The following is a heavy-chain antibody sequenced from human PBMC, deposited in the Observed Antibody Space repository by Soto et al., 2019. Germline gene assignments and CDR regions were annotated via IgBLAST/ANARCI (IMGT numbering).Heavy chain of an antibody. CDR1: GGTFSSYA. Sequence: QVRLVQSGAEVKKPGSSVKFSCKASGGTFSSYAISWVRQAPGQGREWMGGIIPIFGTANYAQKFQGRVTITADESTSTAYMELSSLRSEDTDVYYCARGGAAAAPGWYFDYWGPGTLVTVSS. CDR3: ARGGAAAAPGWYFDY. CDR2: IIPIFGTA. V-gene: IGHV1-69*01. D-gene: IGHD6-13*01. J-gene: IGHJ4*02.